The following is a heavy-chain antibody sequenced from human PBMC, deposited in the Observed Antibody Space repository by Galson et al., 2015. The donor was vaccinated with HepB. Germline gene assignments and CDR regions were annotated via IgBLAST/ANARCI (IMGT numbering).Heavy chain of an antibody. CDR3: AKSFGAMGVRGVIDS. J-gene: IGHJ4*02. Sequence: SLRLSCATTGLTFSNYAFHWVRQAPGKGLEWVAIAPYDGNNKQYAESVRGRFTISRDKFQNTVYLQMNSLRIDDTAVYYCAKSFGAMGVRGVIDSWGQGTLVAVSS. CDR1: GLTFSNYA. CDR2: APYDGNNK. D-gene: IGHD3-10*01. V-gene: IGHV3-30*18.